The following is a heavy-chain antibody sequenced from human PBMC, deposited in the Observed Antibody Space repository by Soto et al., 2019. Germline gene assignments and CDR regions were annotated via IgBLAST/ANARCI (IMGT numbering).Heavy chain of an antibody. V-gene: IGHV3-48*02. CDR3: ARDRRDGYNYFYYYGMDV. CDR1: GFTFRSDS. CDR2: ISSSSSTI. Sequence: GGSLRLACAACGFTFRSDSMNWVLQAPGNGLEWVSYISSSSSTIYYADSVKGRLTISRDNAKNSLYLQMKSLRDEDTAVYYCARDRRDGYNYFYYYGMDVWGQGTTVTVSS. J-gene: IGHJ6*02. D-gene: IGHD5-12*01.